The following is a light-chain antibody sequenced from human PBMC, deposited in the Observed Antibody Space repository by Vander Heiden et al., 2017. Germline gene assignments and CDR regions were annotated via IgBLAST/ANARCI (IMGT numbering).Light chain of an antibody. J-gene: IGLJ3*02. CDR1: NSNIGSNF. Sequence: QSVLTPPPSVSAAPGHKVTISCSGSNSNIGSNFVTWYQQLPGTAPKLLIYENNKRPSGIPDRFSGSKSGTSATLGITGLQTGDEADYYCGTWDTNLSGWVFGGGTKLTVL. CDR3: GTWDTNLSGWV. CDR2: ENN. V-gene: IGLV1-51*02.